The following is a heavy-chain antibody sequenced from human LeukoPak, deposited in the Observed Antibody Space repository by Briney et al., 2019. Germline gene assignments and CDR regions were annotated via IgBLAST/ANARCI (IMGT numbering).Heavy chain of an antibody. J-gene: IGHJ6*02. V-gene: IGHV1-69*13. D-gene: IGHD2-21*02. CDR3: ARPGPPVVVTASNYYYYYGMDV. Sequence: SVKVSCKASGGTFSSYAISWVRQAPGQGLEWMGGIIPIFGTANYAQKFQGRVTITADESTSTAYMELSSLRSEDTAVYYCARPGPPVVVTASNYYYYYGMDVWGQGTTVTVSS. CDR1: GGTFSSYA. CDR2: IIPIFGTA.